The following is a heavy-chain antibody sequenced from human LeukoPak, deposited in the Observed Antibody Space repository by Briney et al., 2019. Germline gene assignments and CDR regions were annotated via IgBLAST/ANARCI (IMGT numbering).Heavy chain of an antibody. Sequence: GGSLRLSCAAPGFIFSSAWMTWVRQAPGKGLEWVGRIKSNTHGGTTDYAAPVKGRFTISRDDSKNTLYLQMNSLHAEDTAVYHCIGGYGSGSYSESWGQGTLVTVSS. J-gene: IGHJ5*02. CDR1: GFIFSSAW. CDR3: IGGYGSGSYSES. D-gene: IGHD3-10*01. CDR2: IKSNTHGGTT. V-gene: IGHV3-15*05.